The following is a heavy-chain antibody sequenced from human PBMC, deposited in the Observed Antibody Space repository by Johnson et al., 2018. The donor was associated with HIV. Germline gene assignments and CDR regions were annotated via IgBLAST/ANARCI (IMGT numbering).Heavy chain of an antibody. Sequence: QVQLVESGGGLGKPGGSLRLSCAASGFTFSDYYMSWIRQAAGKGLEWVSYISSSGSTMYYADSVKGRFTLSRDNAKNSLYLQMNSLRAEDTAVYYCARLTTSADGGAFDIWGQGTMVTVSS. CDR3: ARLTTSADGGAFDI. J-gene: IGHJ3*02. V-gene: IGHV3-11*04. D-gene: IGHD1-14*01. CDR2: ISSSGSTM. CDR1: GFTFSDYY.